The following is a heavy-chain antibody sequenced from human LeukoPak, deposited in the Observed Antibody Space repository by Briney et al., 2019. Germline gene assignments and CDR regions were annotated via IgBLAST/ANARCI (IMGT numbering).Heavy chain of an antibody. Sequence: GGSLRLSCAASGFAFSSYAMHWVRQAPGKGLEWVAVISYDGSNKYYADSVTGRFTISRDNAKNSLYLQMNSLRAEDTAVYYCARDSKAIAVAGTDYWGQGTLVTVSS. D-gene: IGHD6-19*01. J-gene: IGHJ4*02. V-gene: IGHV3-30-3*01. CDR3: ARDSKAIAVAGTDY. CDR1: GFAFSSYA. CDR2: ISYDGSNK.